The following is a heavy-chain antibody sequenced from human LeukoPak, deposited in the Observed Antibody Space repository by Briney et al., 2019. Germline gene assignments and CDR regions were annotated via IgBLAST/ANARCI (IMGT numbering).Heavy chain of an antibody. CDR3: ARGGYSGYGDGAFDI. CDR1: GYTFTSYD. D-gene: IGHD5-12*01. J-gene: IGHJ3*02. CDR2: MNPNSGNT. Sequence: ASVKVSCKASGYTFTSYDINWVRQATAQGLEWMGWMNPNSGNTGYAQKFQGRVTMTRNTSISTAYMELSSLRSEDTAVYYCARGGYSGYGDGAFDIWGQGTMVTVSS. V-gene: IGHV1-8*01.